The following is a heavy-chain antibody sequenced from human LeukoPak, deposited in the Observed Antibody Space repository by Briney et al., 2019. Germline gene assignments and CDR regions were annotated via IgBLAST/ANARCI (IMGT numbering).Heavy chain of an antibody. CDR3: ARDAVTYDAFDI. CDR1: Y. CDR2: VFYSGST. Sequence: PSETLSLTRTDYWNWIRQPPGKGLEWIGYVFYSGSTNYNPSLKSRVTISVDTSKNQFSLKLTSVTAADTALYYCARDAVTYDAFDIWGQGTMVTVSS. V-gene: IGHV4-59*01. D-gene: IGHD2-21*02. J-gene: IGHJ3*02.